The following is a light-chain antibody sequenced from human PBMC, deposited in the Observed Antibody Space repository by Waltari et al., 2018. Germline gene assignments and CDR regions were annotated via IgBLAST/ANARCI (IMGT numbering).Light chain of an antibody. Sequence: QSALTQPASVSGSPGQSITISCTGTSSDVGGYNYVSWYQQHPGKAPKLRIYDVSNRPSGVFNRFSGSKSGNTASLTISGLQAEAEAHYYCSSYISSDTLELFGGGTSLTV. CDR1: SSDVGGYNY. J-gene: IGLJ2*01. CDR3: SSYISSDTLEL. CDR2: DVS. V-gene: IGLV2-14*03.